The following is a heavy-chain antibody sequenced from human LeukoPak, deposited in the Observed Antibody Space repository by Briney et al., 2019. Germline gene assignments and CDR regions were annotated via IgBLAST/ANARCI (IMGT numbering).Heavy chain of an antibody. CDR2: LYYGENS. Sequence: SETLSLTCTVSGGSISIISSSPYYWGWIRQAPGEGLEWIGSLYYGENSHYNPSLKSRATLSVDTSNNQFSLKLTSVTAADAAVYFCARQLPTAAADTRGYFDYWGQGTVVTVSS. D-gene: IGHD6-25*01. CDR1: GGSISIISSSPYY. J-gene: IGHJ4*02. V-gene: IGHV4-39*01. CDR3: ARQLPTAAADTRGYFDY.